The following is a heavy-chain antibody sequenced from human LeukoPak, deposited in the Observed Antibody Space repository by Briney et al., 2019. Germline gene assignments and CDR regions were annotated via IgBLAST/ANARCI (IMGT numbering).Heavy chain of an antibody. V-gene: IGHV3-7*01. Sequence: GGSLRLSCAASGFTFSSYLMSWVRQAPGKGLEWVANIKQDGSEGYYVDSVKGRFTISRDNAKNSLYLQMNSLRAEDTAVYYCARGTNYGDLDHWGQGTLVTVSS. J-gene: IGHJ4*02. CDR1: GFTFSSYL. D-gene: IGHD4-17*01. CDR3: ARGTNYGDLDH. CDR2: IKQDGSEG.